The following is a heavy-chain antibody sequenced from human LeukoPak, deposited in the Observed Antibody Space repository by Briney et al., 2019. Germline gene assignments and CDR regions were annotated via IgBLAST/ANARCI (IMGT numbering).Heavy chain of an antibody. V-gene: IGHV3-48*01. CDR3: ARVYIAAAGTRGAFDI. CDR1: GFTFSSYS. Sequence: HPGGSLRLSCAASGFTFSSYSMTWVRQAPGKGLEWVSYISSSSSVIYYADSVKGRFTISRDKAKNSLYLQMNSLRVEDTAVYYCARVYIAAAGTRGAFDIWGQGTMVTVSS. CDR2: ISSSSSVI. J-gene: IGHJ3*02. D-gene: IGHD6-13*01.